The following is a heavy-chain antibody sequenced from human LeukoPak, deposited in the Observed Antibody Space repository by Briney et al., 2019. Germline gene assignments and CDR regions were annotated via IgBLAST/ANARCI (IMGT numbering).Heavy chain of an antibody. CDR2: ISGSGGST. V-gene: IGHV3-23*01. CDR3: ANFYRSRSYLLPFQH. CDR1: GFTFSSYA. Sequence: GGSLRLSCAASGFTFSSYAMSWVRQAPGKGLEWVSAISGSGGSTYYADSVKGRFTISRDNSKNTLYLQMNSLRAEDTAVYYCANFYRSRSYLLPFQHWGQGTLVTVSS. D-gene: IGHD3-10*01. J-gene: IGHJ1*01.